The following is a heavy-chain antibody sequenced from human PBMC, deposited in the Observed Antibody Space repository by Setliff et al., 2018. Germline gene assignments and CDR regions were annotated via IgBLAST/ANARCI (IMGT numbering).Heavy chain of an antibody. CDR3: ARIAASSYYYYYMDV. Sequence: SGPTLVNPTQTLTLTCTFSGFSLSTSGVGVGWIRQPPGKALEWLALIYWDDDKYYSTSLKTRLTISKDTSKNQVVLTMTNMDPVDTATYYCARIAASSYYYYYMDVWGKGTTVTVSS. V-gene: IGHV2-70*01. J-gene: IGHJ6*03. D-gene: IGHD6-25*01. CDR2: IYWDDDK. CDR1: GFSLSTSGVG.